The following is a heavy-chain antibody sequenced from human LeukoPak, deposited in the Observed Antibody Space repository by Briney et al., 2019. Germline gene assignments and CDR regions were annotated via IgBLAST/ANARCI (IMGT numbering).Heavy chain of an antibody. CDR1: GYTFTSYA. Sequence: ASVKVSCKASGYTFTSYAISWVRQAPGQGLEWMGWISGYNGNTKYAQKVQGRVTMTTDTSTSTAYMELRSLRSDDTAVYYCARGYSYGSDYYYGMDIWGQGTTVTVSS. J-gene: IGHJ6*02. D-gene: IGHD5-18*01. V-gene: IGHV1-18*01. CDR3: ARGYSYGSDYYYGMDI. CDR2: ISGYNGNT.